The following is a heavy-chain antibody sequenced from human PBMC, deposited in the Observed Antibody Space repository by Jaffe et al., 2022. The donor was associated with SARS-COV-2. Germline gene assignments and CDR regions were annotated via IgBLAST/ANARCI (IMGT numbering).Heavy chain of an antibody. J-gene: IGHJ6*02. V-gene: IGHV4-39*01. Sequence: QLQLQESGPGLVKPSETLSLTCTVSGGSISSSSYYWGWIRQPPGKGLEWIGSIYYSGSTYYNPSLKSRVTISVDTSKNQFSLKLSSVTAADTAVYYCASQTYYYDSRPIEGYYYGMDVWGQGTTVTVSS. D-gene: IGHD3-22*01. CDR2: IYYSGST. CDR1: GGSISSSSYY. CDR3: ASQTYYYDSRPIEGYYYGMDV.